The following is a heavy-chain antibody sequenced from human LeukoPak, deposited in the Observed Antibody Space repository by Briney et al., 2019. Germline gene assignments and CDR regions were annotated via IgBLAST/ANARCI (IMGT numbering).Heavy chain of an antibody. Sequence: GGSLRLSCAASGVTFDDYAMSWVRQAPGKGLEWVSAISGSGGSTYYADSVKGRFTISRDNSKNTLYLQMNSLRAEDTAVYYCAKGVAVAFDYWGQGTLVTVSS. J-gene: IGHJ4*02. CDR2: ISGSGGST. CDR1: GVTFDDYA. D-gene: IGHD6-19*01. CDR3: AKGVAVAFDY. V-gene: IGHV3-23*01.